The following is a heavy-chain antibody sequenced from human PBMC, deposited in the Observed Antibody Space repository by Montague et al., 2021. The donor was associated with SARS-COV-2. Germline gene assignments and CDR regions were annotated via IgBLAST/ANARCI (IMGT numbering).Heavy chain of an antibody. Sequence: SLRLSCAASGFTFSSYAMHWVRQAPGKGLEWVAVISYDGSNKYYADSVKGRFTISRDNSKNTLYLQMSSLRAEDTAVYYCIGQLLLLPRYFDYWGQGTLVTVSS. CDR2: ISYDGSNK. V-gene: IGHV3-30-3*01. D-gene: IGHD2-15*01. J-gene: IGHJ4*02. CDR3: IGQLLLLPRYFDY. CDR1: GFTFSSYA.